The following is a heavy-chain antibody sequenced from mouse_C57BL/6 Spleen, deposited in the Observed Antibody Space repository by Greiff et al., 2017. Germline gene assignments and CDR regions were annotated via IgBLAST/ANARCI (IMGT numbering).Heavy chain of an antibody. CDR3: ARGALTTVVYWYFDV. D-gene: IGHD1-1*01. V-gene: IGHV1-26*01. J-gene: IGHJ1*03. Sequence: EVQLQQSGPELVKPGASVKISCKASGYTFTDYYMNWVKQSHGKSLEWIGDINPNNGGTSYNQKFKGKATLTVDKSSSTAYMELRSLTSEDSAVYYCARGALTTVVYWYFDVWGTGTTVTVSS. CDR1: GYTFTDYY. CDR2: INPNNGGT.